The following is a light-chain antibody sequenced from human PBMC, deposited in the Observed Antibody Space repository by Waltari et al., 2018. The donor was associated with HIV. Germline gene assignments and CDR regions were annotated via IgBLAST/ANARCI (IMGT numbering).Light chain of an antibody. CDR2: GAS. V-gene: IGKV3-20*01. CDR1: QSINRSY. J-gene: IGKJ5*01. CDR3: QQYGSSPII. Sequence: EIVLTQSPGIPSLSAGERATLSCRASQSINRSYLAWYQHKPGQAPRLLIYGASNRAAGIPDRFSGSGSGTDFTLTISRLEPDDIAVYYCQQYGSSPIIFGQGTRLEI.